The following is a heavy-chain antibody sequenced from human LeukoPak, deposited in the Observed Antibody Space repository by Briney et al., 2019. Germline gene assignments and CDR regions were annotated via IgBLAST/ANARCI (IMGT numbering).Heavy chain of an antibody. CDR2: IYTSGST. CDR1: GGSISSGRYY. J-gene: IGHJ6*03. Sequence: SRTLSLTCAVSGGSISSGRYYWSWIRQPAGKGLEWIGRIYTSGSTNYNPSLKSRVTISVDTSKNQFPLKLSSVTAADTAVYYCARSYSRDFWGKGTTVTVSS. V-gene: IGHV4-61*02. CDR3: ARSYSRDF.